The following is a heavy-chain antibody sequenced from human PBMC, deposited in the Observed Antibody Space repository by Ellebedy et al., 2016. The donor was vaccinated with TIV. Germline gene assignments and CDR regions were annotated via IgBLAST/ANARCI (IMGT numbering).Heavy chain of an antibody. CDR3: AKWGVGAYDAFDI. CDR2: ISYDGSNK. J-gene: IGHJ3*02. D-gene: IGHD3-10*01. CDR1: GFTFSSYA. V-gene: IGHV3-30*18. Sequence: GESLKISXAASGFTFSSYAMHWVRQAPGKGLEWVAVISYDGSNKYYADSVKGRFTISRDNSKNTLYLQMNSLRAEDTAVYYCAKWGVGAYDAFDIWGQGTMVTVSS.